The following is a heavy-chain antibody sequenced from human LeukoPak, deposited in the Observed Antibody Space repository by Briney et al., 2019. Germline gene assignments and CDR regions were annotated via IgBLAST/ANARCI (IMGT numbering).Heavy chain of an antibody. CDR1: GGSISSYY. J-gene: IGHJ2*01. CDR3: ARGAAVDHWYFDL. CDR2: IYTSGST. V-gene: IGHV4-4*07. D-gene: IGHD6-13*01. Sequence: PSETLSLTCTVSGGSISSYYWSWIRQPAGKGLEWIGRIYTSGSTNYNHSLKSRVNMSVDTSKNQFSLTLSSVTAADTAVYYCARGAAVDHWYFDLWGRGTLVTVSS.